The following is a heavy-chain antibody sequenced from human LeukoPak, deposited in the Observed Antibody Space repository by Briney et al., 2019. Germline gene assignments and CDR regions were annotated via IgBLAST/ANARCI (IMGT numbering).Heavy chain of an antibody. CDR2: ISGSGGST. CDR3: AKGLLWFGELSPVDY. D-gene: IGHD3-10*01. J-gene: IGHJ4*02. CDR1: GFTFSSYA. Sequence: PGGSLRLSCAASGFTFSSYAMSWVRQAPGKGLEWVSAISGSGGSTYYADSVKGRFTISRDNSKNTLYLQMNSLRAEDTAVYYCAKGLLWFGELSPVDYWGQGTLVTVSS. V-gene: IGHV3-23*01.